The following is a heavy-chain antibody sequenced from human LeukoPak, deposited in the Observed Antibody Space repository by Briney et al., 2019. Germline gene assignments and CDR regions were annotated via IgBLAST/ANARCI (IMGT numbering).Heavy chain of an antibody. Sequence: SETLSLTCTVSGGSISNYYWSWIRQPPGKGLQWIGYIYYSGSTNYNPSLKSRVTISVDTSKNQFSLNLTSVTAADTAVYYCARAPRASYRYYFDYWGQGTLVTVSS. J-gene: IGHJ4*02. V-gene: IGHV4-59*01. D-gene: IGHD1-26*01. CDR1: GGSISNYY. CDR3: ARAPRASYRYYFDY. CDR2: IYYSGST.